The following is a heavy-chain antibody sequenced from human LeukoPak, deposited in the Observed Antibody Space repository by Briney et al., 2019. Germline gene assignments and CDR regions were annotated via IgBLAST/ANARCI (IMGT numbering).Heavy chain of an antibody. CDR2: IYSSGST. J-gene: IGHJ6*02. D-gene: IGHD5-18*01. CDR3: ARHVDTAMVNDYYYGMDV. V-gene: IGHV4-61*02. CDR1: GDSISSGSYY. Sequence: SETLSLTCTVSGDSISSGSYYWSWIRQPAGKGLEWIGRIYSSGSTNYNPSLKSRITISVDTSKNQFSLKLSSVTAADTAVYYCARHVDTAMVNDYYYGMDVWGQGTTVTVSS.